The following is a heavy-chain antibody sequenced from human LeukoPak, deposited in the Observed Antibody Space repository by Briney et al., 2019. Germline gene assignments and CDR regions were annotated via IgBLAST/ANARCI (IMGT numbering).Heavy chain of an antibody. CDR2: IYYSGST. Sequence: SETLSLTCTVSGGSVNSSSYYWGWIRQPPGKGLEWIGYIYYSGSTNYNPSLKSRVTISVDTSKNQFSLKLSSVTAADTAVYYCARDGAHSSSGYYALWYFDLWGRGTLVTVSS. J-gene: IGHJ2*01. CDR3: ARDGAHSSSGYYALWYFDL. CDR1: GGSVNSSSYY. D-gene: IGHD3-22*01. V-gene: IGHV4-61*01.